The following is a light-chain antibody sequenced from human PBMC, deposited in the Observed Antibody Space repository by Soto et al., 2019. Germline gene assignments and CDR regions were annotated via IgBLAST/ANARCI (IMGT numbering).Light chain of an antibody. V-gene: IGKV1-9*01. Sequence: DIQLTQSPSLLSASVGDRVTISCRASQGISTSLAWYQQKPGKAPKLLIYAASTVQSVVPSRFSGSGSETDFTLTISSLQPEDCATFYCQQVHSYPFTFGGGTKVAIK. CDR1: QGISTS. CDR2: AAS. CDR3: QQVHSYPFT. J-gene: IGKJ4*01.